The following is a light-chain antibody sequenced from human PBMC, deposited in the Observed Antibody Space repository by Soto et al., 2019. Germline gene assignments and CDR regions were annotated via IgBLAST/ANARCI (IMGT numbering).Light chain of an antibody. Sequence: EIVMTQSPATLSLPPGERATLSCRASQSISSYLAWYQQKPGQAPRLLIYDASSRATGIPARFRGSGSGTDFTLTISSLEPEDSAVYYCQQRFNWVTFGGGTKVDIK. CDR2: DAS. CDR1: QSISSY. J-gene: IGKJ4*01. V-gene: IGKV3-11*01. CDR3: QQRFNWVT.